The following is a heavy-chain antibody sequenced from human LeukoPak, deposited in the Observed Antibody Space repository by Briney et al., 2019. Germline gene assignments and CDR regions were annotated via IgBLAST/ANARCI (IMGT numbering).Heavy chain of an antibody. V-gene: IGHV3-7*01. CDR2: MNQDGSAK. Sequence: GGSLRLSCAASGFTCSDSWRSCIRQAPGKGLEWVANMNQDGSAKGYVDSVKGRFTISRDNARNSLYLQMSSLRPEDTAVYYCATYTHWVAGDVWGQGTTVTVSS. CDR3: ATYTHWVAGDV. CDR1: GFTCSDSW. J-gene: IGHJ6*02. D-gene: IGHD3-16*01.